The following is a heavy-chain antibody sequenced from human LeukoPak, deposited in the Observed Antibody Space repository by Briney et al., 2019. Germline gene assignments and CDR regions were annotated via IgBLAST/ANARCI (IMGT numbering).Heavy chain of an antibody. D-gene: IGHD4-17*01. CDR1: GGTFSSYA. V-gene: IGHV1-69*04. CDR2: IIPILGIA. Sequence: SVKVSCKASGGTFSSYAISWVRQAPGQGLEWMGRIIPILGIANYAQKFQGRVTITADKSTSTAYMELSSLRSEDTAVYYCATQRPDYGDYDTWFDPWGQGTLVTVSS. CDR3: ATQRPDYGDYDTWFDP. J-gene: IGHJ5*02.